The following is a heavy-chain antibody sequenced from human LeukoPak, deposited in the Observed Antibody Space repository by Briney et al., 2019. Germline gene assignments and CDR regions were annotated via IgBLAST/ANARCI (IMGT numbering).Heavy chain of an antibody. D-gene: IGHD3-10*01. J-gene: IGHJ6*02. CDR2: ISGDGSMT. V-gene: IGHV3-74*01. CDR1: GFTSSTHW. Sequence: QPGGSLRLSCAASGFTSSTHWMYWVRQAPGKELVWVSRISGDGSMTSYADSVKGRFTISRDNAEDTLFLQMTSLRVEDTALYFCASLLTPYHGSGGGGMDVWGQGTTVTVSS. CDR3: ASLLTPYHGSGGGGMDV.